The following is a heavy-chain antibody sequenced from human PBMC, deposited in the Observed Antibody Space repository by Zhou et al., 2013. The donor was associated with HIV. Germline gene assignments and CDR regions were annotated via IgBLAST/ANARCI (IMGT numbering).Heavy chain of an antibody. CDR1: GGTFSSYA. J-gene: IGHJ1*01. V-gene: IGHV1-69*04. CDR2: IIPILGIA. Sequence: QVQLVQSGAEVKKPGSSVKVSCKASGGTFSSYAISWVRQAPGQGLEWMGRIIPILGIANYAQKFQGRVTITADKSTSTAYMELSSLRSEDTAVYYCARDDYGEGYFQHWGQGTLVTVSS. CDR3: ARDDYGEGYFQH. D-gene: IGHD4-17*01.